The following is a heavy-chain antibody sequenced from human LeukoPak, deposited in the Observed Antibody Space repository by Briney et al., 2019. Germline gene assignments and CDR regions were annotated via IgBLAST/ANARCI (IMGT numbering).Heavy chain of an antibody. CDR2: FDPEDGET. CDR1: GYTVTELS. V-gene: IGHV1-24*01. J-gene: IGHJ4*02. Sequence: GASVKVSCKVSGYTVTELSMHWVRQAPGKGLEWMGGFDPEDGETIYAQKFQGRVTMTEDTSTDTAYMELSSLRSEDTAVYYCATSYYYDCSGYYRSPDYWGPGTLVTVSS. CDR3: ATSYYYDCSGYYRSPDY. D-gene: IGHD3-22*01.